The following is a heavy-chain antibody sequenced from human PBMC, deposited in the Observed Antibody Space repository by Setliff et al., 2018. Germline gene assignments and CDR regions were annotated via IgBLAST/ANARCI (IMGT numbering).Heavy chain of an antibody. V-gene: IGHV4-30-4*08. J-gene: IGHJ3*02. CDR1: GGSISSGDYY. CDR3: ARERSGSYYGYAFDI. Sequence: PSETLSLTCTVSGGSISSGDYYWSWIRQPPGKGLEWIGYIYYSGSTYYNPPLKSRVTISLDTSKNQFSLKLSSVTAADTAVYYCARERSGSYYGYAFDIWGQGTMVTVSS. D-gene: IGHD1-26*01. CDR2: IYYSGST.